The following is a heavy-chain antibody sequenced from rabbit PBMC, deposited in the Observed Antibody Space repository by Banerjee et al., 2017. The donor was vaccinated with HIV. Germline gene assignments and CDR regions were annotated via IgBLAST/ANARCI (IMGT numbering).Heavy chain of an antibody. CDR2: IYTSSSGST. Sequence: QSLEESGGGLVQPEGSLTLTCKASGFDFSSNAMCWVRQAPGKGLELIACIYTSSSGSTYYASWAKGRFTISKTSSTTVTLQMTSLTAADTATYFCARDAGYAGSNLWGPGTLVTVS. V-gene: IGHV1S40*01. J-gene: IGHJ4*01. CDR3: ARDAGYAGSNL. D-gene: IGHD4-2*01. CDR1: GFDFSSNA.